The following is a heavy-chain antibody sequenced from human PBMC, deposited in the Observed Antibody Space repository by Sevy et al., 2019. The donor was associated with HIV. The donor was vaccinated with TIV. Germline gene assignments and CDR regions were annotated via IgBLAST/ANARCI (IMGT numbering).Heavy chain of an antibody. D-gene: IGHD3-10*01. Sequence: SETLSLTCAVYGGSFSGYYWSWIRQPPGKGLEWIGEINHSGSTNYNPSLKSRVTISVDTSKNQFSLKLSSVTAADTAVYYYARAYTFEELLYLDYWGQGTLVTVSS. CDR1: GGSFSGYY. CDR3: ARAYTFEELLYLDY. CDR2: INHSGST. V-gene: IGHV4-34*01. J-gene: IGHJ4*02.